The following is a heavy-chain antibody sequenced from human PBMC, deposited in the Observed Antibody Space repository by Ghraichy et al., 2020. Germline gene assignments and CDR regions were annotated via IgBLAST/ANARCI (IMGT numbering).Heavy chain of an antibody. Sequence: SVKVSCKASGGTFSSYAISWVRQAPGQGLEWMGEIIPIFGIANYAQKFQGRVTITADKSTSTAYMELSSLRSEDTAVYYCARDSHSYYYDSSGYMEWGQGTLVTVSS. CDR3: ARDSHSYYYDSSGYME. V-gene: IGHV1-69*10. J-gene: IGHJ4*02. CDR2: IIPIFGIA. CDR1: GGTFSSYA. D-gene: IGHD3-22*01.